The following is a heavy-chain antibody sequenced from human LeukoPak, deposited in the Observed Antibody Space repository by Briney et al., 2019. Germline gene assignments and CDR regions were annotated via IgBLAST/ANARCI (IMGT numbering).Heavy chain of an antibody. D-gene: IGHD5-12*01. Sequence: GGSLRLSCAASGFTFDDYAMHWVRQAPGKGLEWVPGISWNSGSIGYANSVKGRFTISRDNAKNSLYLQMNSLRAEDTAVYYCARDPPRGYSGYDDDYWGQGTLVTVSS. J-gene: IGHJ4*02. V-gene: IGHV3-9*01. CDR3: ARDPPRGYSGYDDDY. CDR2: ISWNSGSI. CDR1: GFTFDDYA.